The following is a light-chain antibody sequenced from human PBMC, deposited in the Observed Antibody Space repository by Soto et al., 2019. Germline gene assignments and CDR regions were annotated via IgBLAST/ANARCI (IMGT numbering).Light chain of an antibody. Sequence: QSVVTQPPSTSETPGQRVTISCSGKSSNIGSNTVNWYQQLPGTAPKLLIYSNNQRPSGVPDRFSGSKSGTSASLVISGLQSEDEADYYCAAWDDSLNGPIFGTGTKVTVL. CDR3: AAWDDSLNGPI. CDR2: SNN. CDR1: SSNIGSNT. V-gene: IGLV1-44*01. J-gene: IGLJ1*01.